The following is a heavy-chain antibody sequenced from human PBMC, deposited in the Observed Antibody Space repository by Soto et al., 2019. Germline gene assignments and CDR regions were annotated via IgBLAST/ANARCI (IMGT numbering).Heavy chain of an antibody. J-gene: IGHJ4*02. V-gene: IGHV3-33*01. CDR2: IWYDGSKE. CDR1: GFTFGTYG. Sequence: QVQLVESGGGVVQPGRSLRLSCAASGFTFGTYGMHWVRQAPGKGLEWVAVIWYDGSKEFYAGSVQGRFTISRDNSKSTLYLQMNSLRAEDTAVYYCAGLAEGATEVLWGQGTLVTVSS. D-gene: IGHD3-16*01. CDR3: AGLAEGATEVL.